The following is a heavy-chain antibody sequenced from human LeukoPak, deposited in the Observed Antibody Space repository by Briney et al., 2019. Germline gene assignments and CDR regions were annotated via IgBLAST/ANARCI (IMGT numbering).Heavy chain of an antibody. CDR2: INPNSGGT. Sequence: ASVKASCKASGYTFTGYYMHWVRQAPGQGLEWMGWINPNSGGTNYAQKFQGRVTMTRDTSISTAYMELSRLRSDDTAVYYCARDRPRSGITMVRGVRNWFDPWGQGTLVTVSS. CDR3: ARDRPRSGITMVRGVRNWFDP. V-gene: IGHV1-2*02. CDR1: GYTFTGYY. D-gene: IGHD3-10*01. J-gene: IGHJ5*02.